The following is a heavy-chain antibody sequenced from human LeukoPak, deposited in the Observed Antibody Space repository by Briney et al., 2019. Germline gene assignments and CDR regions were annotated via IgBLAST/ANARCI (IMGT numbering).Heavy chain of an antibody. CDR3: ARAAIVVVPAAISSWFDP. J-gene: IGHJ5*02. Sequence: PSETLSLTCAVSGYSISSGYYWGWIRQPPGKGLEWIGSIYHSGSTYYNPSLKSRVTISVDTSKNQFSLKLSSVTAADTAEYYCARAAIVVVPAAISSWFDPWGQGTLVTVSS. CDR1: GYSISSGYY. CDR2: IYHSGST. V-gene: IGHV4-38-2*01. D-gene: IGHD2-2*02.